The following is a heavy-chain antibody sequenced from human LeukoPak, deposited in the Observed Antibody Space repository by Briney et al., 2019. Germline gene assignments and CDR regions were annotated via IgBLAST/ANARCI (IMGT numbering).Heavy chain of an antibody. CDR1: GFTISRYW. Sequence: PGGSLRLPCAASGFTISRYWIHWVRQAPGKGLVWISRINSDGSSTSYADSVKGRFTISRDNAKNTLYLQMNSLRAEDTAVYYCARVKDSSGWYHFFDCWGQGTLVTVSS. V-gene: IGHV3-74*01. CDR2: INSDGSST. CDR3: ARVKDSSGWYHFFDC. D-gene: IGHD6-19*01. J-gene: IGHJ4*02.